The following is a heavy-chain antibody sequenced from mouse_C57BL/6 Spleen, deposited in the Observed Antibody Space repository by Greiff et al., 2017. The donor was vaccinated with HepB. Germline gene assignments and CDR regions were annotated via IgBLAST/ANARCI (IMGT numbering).Heavy chain of an antibody. V-gene: IGHV5-4*01. CDR1: GFTFSSYA. CDR2: ISDGGSYT. CDR3: ARDRFITTVVATRGAMDY. J-gene: IGHJ4*01. D-gene: IGHD1-1*01. Sequence: EVKVVESGGGLVKPGGSLKLSCAASGFTFSSYAMSWVRQTPEKRLEWVATISDGGSYTYYPDNVKGRFTISRDNAKNNLYLQMSHLKSEDTAMYYCARDRFITTVVATRGAMDYWGQGTSVTVSS.